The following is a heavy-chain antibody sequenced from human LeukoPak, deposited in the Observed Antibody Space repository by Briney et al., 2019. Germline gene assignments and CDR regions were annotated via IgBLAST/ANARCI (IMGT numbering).Heavy chain of an antibody. J-gene: IGHJ6*03. Sequence: PGGSLRLSCAASGFTFDDYGMSWVRQAPGKGLEWVSSISSSSSYIYYADSVKGRFTISRDNAKNSLYLQMNSLRAEDTAVYYCARSREDSSSWYSPIYYYYYYMDVWGKGTTVTVSS. D-gene: IGHD6-13*01. CDR1: GFTFDDYG. V-gene: IGHV3-21*01. CDR3: ARSREDSSSWYSPIYYYYYYMDV. CDR2: ISSSSSYI.